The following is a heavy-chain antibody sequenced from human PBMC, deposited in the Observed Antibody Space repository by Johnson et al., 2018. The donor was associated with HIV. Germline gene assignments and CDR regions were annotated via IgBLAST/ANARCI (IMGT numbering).Heavy chain of an antibody. Sequence: VQLVESGGGMVQPGWSLRLSCAVSGFTFDNYAMHWVRQAPGKGLEWVSLISWDGGSSYYADSVQGQFTISRDNAKNSLYLQMNSLRVEDTAVYYCARVNIAFDIRGQGTMVTVSS. CDR2: ISWDGGSS. CDR3: ARVNIAFDI. J-gene: IGHJ3*02. V-gene: IGHV3-43D*03. CDR1: GFTFDNYA.